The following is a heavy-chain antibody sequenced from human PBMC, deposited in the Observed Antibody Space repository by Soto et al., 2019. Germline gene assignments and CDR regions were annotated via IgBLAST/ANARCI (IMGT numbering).Heavy chain of an antibody. CDR1: GFTVSSKY. J-gene: IGHJ6*02. CDR2: IWSAGLI. V-gene: IGHV3-53*02. Sequence: DVQLVETGGELIQPGGSLRLSCAAYGFTVSSKYMSWVRQAPGKGLEWISVIWSAGLIYYADSVRGRFTISRDISKNILYLEMTSLRADDTAVYYCAREAPMDVWGQGTTVTVSS. CDR3: AREAPMDV.